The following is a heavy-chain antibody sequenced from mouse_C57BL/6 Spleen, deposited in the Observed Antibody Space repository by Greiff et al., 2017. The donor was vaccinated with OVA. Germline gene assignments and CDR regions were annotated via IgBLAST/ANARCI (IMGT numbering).Heavy chain of an antibody. V-gene: IGHV5-12*01. CDR2: ISNGGGST. J-gene: IGHJ4*01. CDR3: ARRNGYYDGYAMDY. Sequence: EVQVVESGGGLVQPGGSLKLSCAASGFTFSDYYMYWVRQTPEKRLEWVAYISNGGGSTYYPDTVKGRFTISRDNAKNTLYLQMSRLKSEDTAMYYCARRNGYYDGYAMDYWGQGTSVTVSS. CDR1: GFTFSDYY. D-gene: IGHD2-3*01.